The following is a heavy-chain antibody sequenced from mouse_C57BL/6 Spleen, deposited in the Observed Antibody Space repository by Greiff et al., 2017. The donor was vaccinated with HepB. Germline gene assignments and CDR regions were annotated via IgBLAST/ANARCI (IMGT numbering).Heavy chain of an antibody. CDR3: ARTSYYYGRKKEGGYAMDY. D-gene: IGHD1-1*01. CDR2: ISSGSSTI. Sequence: EVHLVESGGGLVKPGGSLKLSCAASGFTFSDYGMHWVRQAPEKGLEWVAYISSGSSTIYYADTVKGRFTISRDHAKNTLFLQRTSLRSEETAMYYCARTSYYYGRKKEGGYAMDYWGQGTSVTVSS. J-gene: IGHJ4*01. V-gene: IGHV5-17*01. CDR1: GFTFSDYG.